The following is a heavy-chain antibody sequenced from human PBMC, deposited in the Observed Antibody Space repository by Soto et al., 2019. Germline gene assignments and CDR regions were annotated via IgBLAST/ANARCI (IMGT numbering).Heavy chain of an antibody. D-gene: IGHD2-8*01. Sequence: SETLSLTCSVSGGSIRAYYWSWIRQPPGKGLEWIGSIHYTGNTNYSPSLKSRVNISIDTSKTQFSLKLSSVTAADTAVYYCARDRPLTAPNYYMDVWGKGTPVTVSS. J-gene: IGHJ6*03. CDR3: ARDRPLTAPNYYMDV. CDR2: IHYTGNT. CDR1: GGSIRAYY. V-gene: IGHV4-59*01.